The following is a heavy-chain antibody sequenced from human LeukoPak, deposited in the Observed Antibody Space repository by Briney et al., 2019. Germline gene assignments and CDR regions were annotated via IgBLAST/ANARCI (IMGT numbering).Heavy chain of an antibody. CDR3: ARVLPSPDMEEPYYYYYMDV. D-gene: IGHD3-10*01. V-gene: IGHV1-18*01. J-gene: IGHJ6*03. CDR2: ISAYNGNT. CDR1: GYTFTSYG. Sequence: ASVKVSCKASGYTFTSYGISWVRQAPGQGLEWMGWISAYNGNTNYAQKLQGRVTMTTDTSTSTAYMELSSLRSEDTAVYYCARVLPSPDMEEPYYYYYMDVWGKGTTVTVSS.